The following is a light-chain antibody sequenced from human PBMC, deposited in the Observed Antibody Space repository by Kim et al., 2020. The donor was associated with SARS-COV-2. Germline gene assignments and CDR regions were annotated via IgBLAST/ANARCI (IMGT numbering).Light chain of an antibody. CDR3: QQRSNWYT. Sequence: LSLSPGERATLSCRASQSVSSYLAWYQQKPGQAPRLLIYDASNRATGIPARFSGSGSWTDFTLTISSLEPEDFAVYYCQQRSNWYTFGQGTKLEI. J-gene: IGKJ2*01. CDR1: QSVSSY. V-gene: IGKV3-11*01. CDR2: DAS.